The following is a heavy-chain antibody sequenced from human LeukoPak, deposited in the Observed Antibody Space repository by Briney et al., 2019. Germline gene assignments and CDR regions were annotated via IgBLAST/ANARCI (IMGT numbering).Heavy chain of an antibody. CDR3: AREYGDYSSYFDL. CDR1: GFTFSSYE. D-gene: IGHD4-17*01. V-gene: IGHV3-48*03. CDR2: ISSSGSTI. J-gene: IGHJ2*01. Sequence: GGSLRLSCAASGFTFSSYEMNWVRQAPGKGLEWVSYISSSGSTIYYADSVKGRFTISRDNAKNSLYLGMSSLRAEDTALYYCAREYGDYSSYFDLWGRGTLVTVSS.